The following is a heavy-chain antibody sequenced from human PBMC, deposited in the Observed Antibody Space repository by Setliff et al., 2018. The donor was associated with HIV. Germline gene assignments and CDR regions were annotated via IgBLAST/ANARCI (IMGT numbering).Heavy chain of an antibody. Sequence: SETLSLTCTVSGGSISTISYYWGWIRQPPGKGLEWIGSTNYRGNTYYNPSLKSRAAISVDTSKNQISLKLSLVTAADTAVYYCASLDGSESPYIYYYYMDVWGKGTEVTVSS. D-gene: IGHD3-10*01. J-gene: IGHJ6*03. CDR1: GGSISTISYY. V-gene: IGHV4-39*01. CDR2: TNYRGNT. CDR3: ASLDGSESPYIYYYYMDV.